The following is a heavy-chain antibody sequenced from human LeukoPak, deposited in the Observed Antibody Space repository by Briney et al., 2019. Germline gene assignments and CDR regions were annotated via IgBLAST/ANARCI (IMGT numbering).Heavy chain of an antibody. D-gene: IGHD6-13*01. CDR2: IAIDGINK. J-gene: IGHJ4*02. Sequence: GGSLRLSCVASGFTFTDHPMNWVRQAPGKGLEWVAVIAIDGINKYYADSVKGRVTLSRDNSKNTVYLQMSSLRVADTGVYYCGRGFSNWSLDYWGQGTLITVSS. CDR1: GFTFTDHP. CDR3: GRGFSNWSLDY. V-gene: IGHV3-30*03.